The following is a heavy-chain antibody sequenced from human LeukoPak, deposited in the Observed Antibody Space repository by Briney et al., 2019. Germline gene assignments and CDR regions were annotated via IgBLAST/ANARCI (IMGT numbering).Heavy chain of an antibody. CDR2: IYYSGST. D-gene: IGHD1-14*01. Sequence: SETLSLTCTVSGGSVSSGSYYWSWIRQPPGKGLEWFGYIYYSGSTNYNPSLKSRVTISVDTSKNQFSLKLSSVTAADTAVYYCARGLGHRAFDIWGQGTMVTVSS. CDR3: ARGLGHRAFDI. V-gene: IGHV4-61*01. CDR1: GGSVSSGSYY. J-gene: IGHJ3*02.